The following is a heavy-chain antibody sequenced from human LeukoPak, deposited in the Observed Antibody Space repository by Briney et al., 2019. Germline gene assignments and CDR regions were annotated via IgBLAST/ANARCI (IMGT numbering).Heavy chain of an antibody. V-gene: IGHV1-2*06. J-gene: IGHJ3*02. CDR3: ATNIQENAFDI. D-gene: IGHD2-8*01. CDR1: GYTVTNYS. Sequence: ASVKVSCKASGYTVTNYSIHWVRQAPGQGLEWMGRIHPNTGGTNYVQKFQGRVTMTRDPSISTAYMELSRLRSDDTAIYFCATNIQENAFDIWGQGTMVTVSS. CDR2: IHPNTGGT.